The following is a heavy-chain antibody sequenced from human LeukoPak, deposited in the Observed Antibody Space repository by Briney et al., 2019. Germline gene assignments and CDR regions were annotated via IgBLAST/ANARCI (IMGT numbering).Heavy chain of an antibody. Sequence: GGSLRLSCAASGFTFSGSAMHWVRQASGKGLEWVGRIRSKANSYATAYAASVKGRFTISRDDSKNTAYLQMNSLKTEDTAVYYCTANTKTGIAAAGNPLMDNWFDPWGQGTLVTVSS. V-gene: IGHV3-73*01. CDR2: IRSKANSYAT. CDR1: GFTFSGSA. J-gene: IGHJ5*02. CDR3: TANTKTGIAAAGNPLMDNWFDP. D-gene: IGHD6-13*01.